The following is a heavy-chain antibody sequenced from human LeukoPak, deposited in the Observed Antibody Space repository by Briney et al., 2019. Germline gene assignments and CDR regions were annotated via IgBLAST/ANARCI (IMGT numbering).Heavy chain of an antibody. D-gene: IGHD3-10*01. CDR2: ISWNSGSI. V-gene: IGHV3-9*01. CDR1: GFTFDDYA. J-gene: IGHJ6*03. CDR3: ARDPGTRITMVRGVIVGKDSYYYMDV. Sequence: GGSLRLSCAASGFTFDDYAMHWVRQAPGKGLEWVSGISWNSGSIGYADSVKGRFTISRDNTKNSLYLQMNSLRAEDTAVYYSARDPGTRITMVRGVIVGKDSYYYMDVWGKGTTVTISS.